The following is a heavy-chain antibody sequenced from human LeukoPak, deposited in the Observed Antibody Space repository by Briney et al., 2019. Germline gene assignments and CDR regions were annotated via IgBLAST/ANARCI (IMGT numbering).Heavy chain of an antibody. CDR2: ITYCGSI. Sequence: PSETLSLTCAVSGGSFSGKYWTWIRQPPGKGLEWIGEITYCGSIYYNPSLKSRVTISVDTSKNQFSLKLNSVTAADTAVYYCARDLMTWGQGTLVTVSS. J-gene: IGHJ4*02. CDR1: GGSFSGKY. V-gene: IGHV4-34*01. CDR3: ARDLMT.